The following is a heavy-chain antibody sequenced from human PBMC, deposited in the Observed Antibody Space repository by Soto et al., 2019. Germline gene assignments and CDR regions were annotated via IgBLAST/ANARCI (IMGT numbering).Heavy chain of an antibody. Sequence: QVQLVQSGAEVKKPGSSVKVSCKASGGTFSSYTISWVRQAPGQGLEWMGRIIPILGIANYAQKFQGRVTITADKSPSTAYMKLSSLRLKERAVYYFAGSPPPKPGTWSDPGGQGTLVTVSS. J-gene: IGHJ5*02. CDR1: GGTFSSYT. CDR2: IIPILGIA. CDR3: AGSPPPKPGTWSDP. D-gene: IGHD1-1*01. V-gene: IGHV1-69*02.